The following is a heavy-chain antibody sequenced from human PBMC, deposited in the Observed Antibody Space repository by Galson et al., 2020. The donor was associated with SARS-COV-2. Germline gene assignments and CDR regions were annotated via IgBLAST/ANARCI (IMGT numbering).Heavy chain of an antibody. CDR3: ARDNVNEGTVTTSNWFDP. Sequence: SETLSLTCTVSGGSISSSSYYWGWNRQPPGKGLGWIVSIYYSGSTYYNPSLKSRVTISVDTSKNQFSLKLSSVTAADTAVYYCARDNVNEGTVTTSNWFDPWGQGTLVTVSS. CDR1: GGSISSSSYY. CDR2: IYYSGST. V-gene: IGHV4-39*07. D-gene: IGHD4-17*01. J-gene: IGHJ5*02.